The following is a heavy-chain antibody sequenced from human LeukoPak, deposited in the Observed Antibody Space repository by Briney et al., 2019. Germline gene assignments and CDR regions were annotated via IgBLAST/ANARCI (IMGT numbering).Heavy chain of an antibody. J-gene: IGHJ4*02. D-gene: IGHD1-26*01. Sequence: SETLSLTCAVSGYSISSGYYWGWIRQPPGRGLEGIGNIYHSGSTYYNPSLKSRVTISVDTSKNQFSLNLSSLTAADTAVYYCARGPPVGAWGHFDYWGQGTLVTVSS. CDR3: ARGPPVGAWGHFDY. CDR2: IYHSGST. CDR1: GYSISSGYY. V-gene: IGHV4-38-2*01.